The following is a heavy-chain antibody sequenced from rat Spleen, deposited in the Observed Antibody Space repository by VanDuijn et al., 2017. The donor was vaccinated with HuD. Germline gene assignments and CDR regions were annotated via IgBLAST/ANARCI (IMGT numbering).Heavy chain of an antibody. D-gene: IGHD4-1*01. Sequence: EVQVVESGGGLVQPGRSLKLSCAASGFTFSNYGMAWVRQAPTKGLEWVATINYDGTSTHYRDSVKGRFTISRDNAKSTLYLQMDSLRSEDTATYYCTGPFDYWGQGVLVTVSS. CDR3: TGPFDY. V-gene: IGHV5-29*01. CDR1: GFTFSNYG. CDR2: INYDGTST. J-gene: IGHJ2*01.